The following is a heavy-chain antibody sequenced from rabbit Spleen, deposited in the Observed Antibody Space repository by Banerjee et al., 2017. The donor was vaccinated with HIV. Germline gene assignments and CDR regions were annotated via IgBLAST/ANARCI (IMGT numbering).Heavy chain of an antibody. J-gene: IGHJ4*01. CDR3: GRGAYVGTGYFNL. CDR1: GFSFSSSYW. V-gene: IGHV1S45*01. D-gene: IGHD8-1*01. Sequence: QEQLEESGGDLVKPEGSLTLTCTASGFSFSSSYWICWVRQAPGKGLEWIACIYAGSSGSTYYASWAKGRFTISKTSSTTVTLQMTSLTAADTATYFCGRGAYVGTGYFNLWGQGTLVTVS. CDR2: IYAGSSGST.